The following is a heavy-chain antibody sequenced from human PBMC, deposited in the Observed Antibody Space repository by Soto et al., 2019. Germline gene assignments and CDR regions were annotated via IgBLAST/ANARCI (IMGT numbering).Heavy chain of an antibody. Sequence: SLRLSCAASGFTFSSYEMNWVRQAPGKGLEWVSYISSSGSTIYYADSVKGRFTISRDNAKNSLYLQMNSLRAEDTAVYYCARERRRADSSAYYHYGMDVWGQGTTVTVSS. CDR3: ARERRRADSSAYYHYGMDV. CDR2: ISSSGSTI. CDR1: GFTFSSYE. J-gene: IGHJ6*02. D-gene: IGHD3-22*01. V-gene: IGHV3-48*03.